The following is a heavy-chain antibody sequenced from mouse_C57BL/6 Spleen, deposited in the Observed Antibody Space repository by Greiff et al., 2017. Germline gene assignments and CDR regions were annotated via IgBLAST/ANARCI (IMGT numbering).Heavy chain of an antibody. D-gene: IGHD1-1*01. Sequence: VQLQQSGPELVKPGASVKISCKASGYAFSSSWMNWVKQRPGKGLEWIGRIYPGDGDTNYNGKFKGKATLTADKSSSTAYMQLSSLTSEDSAVYFCARNYYGSLYAMDYWGQGTSVTVSS. V-gene: IGHV1-82*01. CDR3: ARNYYGSLYAMDY. CDR2: IYPGDGDT. CDR1: GYAFSSSW. J-gene: IGHJ4*01.